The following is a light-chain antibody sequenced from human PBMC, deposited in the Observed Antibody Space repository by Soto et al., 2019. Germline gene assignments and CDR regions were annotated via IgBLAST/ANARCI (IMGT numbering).Light chain of an antibody. CDR1: RSVSSY. Sequence: EIMLTQSPGTLSLSPGESATLSCRATRSVSSYLAWYQQKPGQAPRLLISGASMRASGVPVRFSGSGSGTDFTLTISRLEPEDFAVYYCQQYGSSPVTFGQGTMVDIK. V-gene: IGKV3-20*01. CDR3: QQYGSSPVT. CDR2: GAS. J-gene: IGKJ1*01.